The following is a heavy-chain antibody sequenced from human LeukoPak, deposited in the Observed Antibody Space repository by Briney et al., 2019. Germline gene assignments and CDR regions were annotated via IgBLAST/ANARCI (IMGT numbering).Heavy chain of an antibody. Sequence: GGSLRLSCTASGFTFSSHVMSWVRQVPGKGLEWVSAISASGFSTFYADSVKGRFTISRDNSKTSVSLQMNSLRAEDTAMYYCAKVDPATVTPGAFYYYYYMDVWGKGTTVTVSS. J-gene: IGHJ6*03. V-gene: IGHV3-23*01. D-gene: IGHD4-17*01. CDR2: ISASGFST. CDR3: AKVDPATVTPGAFYYYYYMDV. CDR1: GFTFSSHV.